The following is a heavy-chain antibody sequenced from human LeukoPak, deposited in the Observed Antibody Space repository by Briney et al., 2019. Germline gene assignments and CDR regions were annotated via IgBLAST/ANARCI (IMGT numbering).Heavy chain of an antibody. CDR1: GGTFSRYA. J-gene: IGHJ6*04. V-gene: IGHV1-69*13. CDR2: IIPIFGTA. CDR3: ARYYDILTGSIPQPPGYYYYYGMDV. Sequence: SVKVSCKASGGTFSRYAISWVRQAPGHGLEWMGGIIPIFGTANYAQKFQGRVTITADESTSTAYMELSSLRSEDTAVYYCARYYDILTGSIPQPPGYYYYYGMDVWGKGTTVTVSS. D-gene: IGHD3-9*01.